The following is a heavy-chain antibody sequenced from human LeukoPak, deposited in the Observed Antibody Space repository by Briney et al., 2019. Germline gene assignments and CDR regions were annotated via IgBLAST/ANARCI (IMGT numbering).Heavy chain of an antibody. CDR1: GYSISSGYY. Sequence: PSETLSLTCTVSGYSISSGYYWGWIRQPPGKGLGWIGSIYHSGSTNYNPSLTSRVTQTFHTSKNQSSLKLSSVAAADTAVYYCARGGQQLVRGYFQHWGQGTLVTVSS. D-gene: IGHD6-13*01. J-gene: IGHJ1*01. CDR3: ARGGQQLVRGYFQH. V-gene: IGHV4-38-2*02. CDR2: IYHSGST.